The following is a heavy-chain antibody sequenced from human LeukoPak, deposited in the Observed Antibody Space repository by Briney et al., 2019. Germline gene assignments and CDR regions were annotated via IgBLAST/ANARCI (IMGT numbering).Heavy chain of an antibody. V-gene: IGHV3-20*04. Sequence: GGSLRLSCAASGFTFDDYGMSWVRQAPGKGLEWVSGINWNGGSTGYADSVKGRFTISRDNSKNTLYLQMNSLRAEDTAVYYCAKVPGIAVAGKGYWGQGTLVTVSS. CDR2: INWNGGST. J-gene: IGHJ4*02. CDR3: AKVPGIAVAGKGY. CDR1: GFTFDDYG. D-gene: IGHD6-19*01.